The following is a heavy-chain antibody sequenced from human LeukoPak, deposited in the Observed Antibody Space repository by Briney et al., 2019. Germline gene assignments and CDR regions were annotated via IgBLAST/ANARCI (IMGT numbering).Heavy chain of an antibody. CDR3: TTNTRHPAHHFDC. J-gene: IGHJ4*02. Sequence: PGGSLRLSCAASGFTFSNAWMSWVRQAPGKGLEWVGRIKSKTDGGTTDYAAPVKGRFTISRDDSKNTLYLQMNSLKTEDTAVYYCTTNTRHPAHHFDCWGQGTLVTVSS. V-gene: IGHV3-15*01. CDR2: IKSKTDGGTT. D-gene: IGHD2-2*02. CDR1: GFTFSNAW.